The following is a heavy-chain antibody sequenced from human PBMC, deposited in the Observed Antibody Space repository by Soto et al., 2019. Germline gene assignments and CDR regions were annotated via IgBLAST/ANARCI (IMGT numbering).Heavy chain of an antibody. CDR1: GGFVSSSSYS. D-gene: IGHD2-2*03. V-gene: IGHV4-39*01. CDR3: VRLNGYCISTNCHGYYGMDV. CDR2: IYSSENT. Sequence: PSETLSLTCSVSGGFVSSSSYSWGWIRQSPGKGLEWIGTIYSSENTYYNPSLLSRVTISVDTSKNEFSLRLSSVTAADTAVYYCVRLNGYCISTNCHGYYGMDVWGQGTTVTVSS. J-gene: IGHJ6*02.